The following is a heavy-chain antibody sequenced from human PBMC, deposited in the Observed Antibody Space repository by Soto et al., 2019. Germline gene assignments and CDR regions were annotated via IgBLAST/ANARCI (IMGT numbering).Heavy chain of an antibody. CDR2: IYYSGST. Sequence: SETLSLTCTVSGGSISSYYWSWIRQPPGKGLEWIGYIYYSGSTNYDPSLKSRVTISVDTSKNQFSLKLSSVTAADTAVYYCAGVWGGAFDIWGQGTMVTVSS. D-gene: IGHD3-10*01. J-gene: IGHJ3*02. V-gene: IGHV4-59*01. CDR1: GGSISSYY. CDR3: AGVWGGAFDI.